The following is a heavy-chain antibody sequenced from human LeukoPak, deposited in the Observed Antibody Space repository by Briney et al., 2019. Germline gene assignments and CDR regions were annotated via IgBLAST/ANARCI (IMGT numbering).Heavy chain of an antibody. J-gene: IGHJ4*02. CDR3: AGILTTILVY. V-gene: IGHV3-48*03. D-gene: IGHD3-3*01. CDR2: ISRSGSTI. CDR1: GFTFNNYE. Sequence: GGSLRLSCAASGFTFNNYEMKWVRPAPGKGLEWVSYISRSGSTIYYADSVKGRFTISRDNAKKSLYLQMNCLRADDTAVYYCAGILTTILVYWGQGPLATVPS.